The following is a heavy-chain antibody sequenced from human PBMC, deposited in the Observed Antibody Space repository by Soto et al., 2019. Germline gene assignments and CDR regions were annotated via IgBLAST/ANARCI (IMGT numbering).Heavy chain of an antibody. J-gene: IGHJ4*02. CDR2: IIPIFGTA. V-gene: IGHV1-69*13. D-gene: IGHD2-21*02. Sequence: ASVKVSCKASGGTFSSYAISWVRQAPGQGLEWMGGIIPIFGTANYAQKFQGRVTITADESTSTAYMELSSLRSEDTAVYYCARRAYCGGDWRCGVGYSDYWGQGTLVTVSS. CDR1: GGTFSSYA. CDR3: ARRAYCGGDWRCGVGYSDY.